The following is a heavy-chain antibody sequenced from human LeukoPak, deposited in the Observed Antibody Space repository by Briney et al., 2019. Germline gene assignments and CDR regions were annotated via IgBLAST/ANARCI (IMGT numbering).Heavy chain of an antibody. J-gene: IGHJ4*02. V-gene: IGHV3-30*18. D-gene: IGHD3-3*01. Sequence: PGRSLRLSCAASGFIFDAYGMRWVRQAPGKGLEWVADISFDGRNKNYADSVKGRFTISKDNSKNTLCLQMNNLSADDTAAYYCAKRSDFGSHKFPGFWGQGTLVTVSS. CDR3: AKRSDFGSHKFPGF. CDR2: ISFDGRNK. CDR1: GFIFDAYG.